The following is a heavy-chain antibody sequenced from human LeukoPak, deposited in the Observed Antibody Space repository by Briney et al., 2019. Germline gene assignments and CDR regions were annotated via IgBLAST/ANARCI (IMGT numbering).Heavy chain of an antibody. CDR2: ISYDGSKK. CDR3: APYYYDSSGGY. J-gene: IGHJ4*02. Sequence: GGSLRLSCAASGFTFSSYAMNWVRQAPGKGLEWVSAISYDGSKKFYADSVKGRFTISRDNSKNTLYLQMNSLRAEDTAVYYCAPYYYDSSGGYWGQGTLVTVSS. CDR1: GFTFSSYA. D-gene: IGHD3-22*01. V-gene: IGHV3-30*04.